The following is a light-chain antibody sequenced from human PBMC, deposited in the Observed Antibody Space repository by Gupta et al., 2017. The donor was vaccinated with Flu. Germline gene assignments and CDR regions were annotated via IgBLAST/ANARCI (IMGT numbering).Light chain of an antibody. CDR3: NSRDSTDNHQAV. J-gene: IGLJ2*01. V-gene: IGLV3-19*01. Sequence: GDSLGNTYASCDQQKPGQAPVPVIYAKNLRPSGIPDRFSGSSSGNTASLTITGAQAEDEADYYCNSRDSTDNHQAVFGGGTKLTVL. CDR2: AKN. CDR1: SLGNTY.